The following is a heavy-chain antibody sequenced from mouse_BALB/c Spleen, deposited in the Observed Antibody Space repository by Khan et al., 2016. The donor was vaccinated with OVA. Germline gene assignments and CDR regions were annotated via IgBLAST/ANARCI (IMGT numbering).Heavy chain of an antibody. V-gene: IGHV5-6*01. Sequence: EVELVESGGDLVKPGGSLKLSCAASGFTFSTYGMSWVRQTPDKRLEWVATISSGGSYTYYPDNVKGRFTISRYTAKNTLYLQMSSLKSEDTAMYYCARLAYYYNNEGFTYWGQGTLVTVSA. CDR2: ISSGGSYT. CDR1: GFTFSTYG. D-gene: IGHD1-1*01. J-gene: IGHJ3*01. CDR3: ARLAYYYNNEGFTY.